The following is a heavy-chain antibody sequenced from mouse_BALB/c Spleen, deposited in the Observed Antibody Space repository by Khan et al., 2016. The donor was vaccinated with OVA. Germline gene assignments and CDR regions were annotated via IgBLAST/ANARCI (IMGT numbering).Heavy chain of an antibody. D-gene: IGHD2-1*01. CDR2: IYPGDGDT. J-gene: IGHJ1*01. CDR1: GYSFTSYW. CDR3: ARGRYGNWYFDV. Sequence: QMQLEESGAELARPGASVKLSCKASGYSFTSYWMQWVKQRPGQGLEWIGAIYPGDGDTRYTQKFKGKATLPADNSSRTAYMQLSSLAAEDSAIYYCARGRYGNWYFDVWGAGTTVTVSA. V-gene: IGHV1-87*01.